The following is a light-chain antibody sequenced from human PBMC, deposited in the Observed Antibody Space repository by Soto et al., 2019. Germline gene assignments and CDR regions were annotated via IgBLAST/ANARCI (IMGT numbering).Light chain of an antibody. J-gene: IGKJ5*01. CDR3: QQSYGTPIT. Sequence: DIQMTQSPFSLSASVGDRVTITCRASQSISRDLNWYQQKPGKAPNLLIYAASSLQSEVPSRFSGSGSGTDFTLTITSLQPEDFATYYCQQSYGTPITFGQGTRLEIK. V-gene: IGKV1-39*01. CDR2: AAS. CDR1: QSISRD.